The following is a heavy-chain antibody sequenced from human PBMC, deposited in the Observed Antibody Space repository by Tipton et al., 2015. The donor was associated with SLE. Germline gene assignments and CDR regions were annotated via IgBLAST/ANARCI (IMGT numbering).Heavy chain of an antibody. CDR2: INRDGSTT. V-gene: IGHV3-74*01. D-gene: IGHD6-13*01. CDR3: ARDWTIVAAAPYFDH. CDR1: GFTFSNYW. J-gene: IGHJ4*02. Sequence: GSLRLSCAASGFTFSNYWMHWVRQAPGKGLVWVSRINRDGSTTNYADSVKGRFTISRDNAKNTLYLQMNSLRAEDTAVYYCARDWTIVAAAPYFDHWGQGTLVTVSS.